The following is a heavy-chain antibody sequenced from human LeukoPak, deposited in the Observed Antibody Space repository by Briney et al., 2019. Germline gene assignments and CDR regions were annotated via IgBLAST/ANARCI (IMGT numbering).Heavy chain of an antibody. D-gene: IGHD5-18*01. CDR2: IYYSGST. CDR1: GGSISSGGYY. CDR3: ARRGASHPGYGWFDP. V-gene: IGHV4-31*01. Sequence: SETLSLTCTVSGGSISSGGYYWSWIRQHPGKGLEWIGYIYYSGSTYYNPSLKSPVTLSVDTSKNQFSLKLSSVTAADTAVYYCARRGASHPGYGWFDPWGQGTLVTVSS. J-gene: IGHJ5*02.